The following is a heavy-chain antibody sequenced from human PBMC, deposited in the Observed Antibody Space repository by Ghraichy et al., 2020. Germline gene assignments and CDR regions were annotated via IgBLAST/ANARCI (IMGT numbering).Heavy chain of an antibody. Sequence: ASVKVSCKASGYTFTGYYMHWVRQAPGQGLEWMGRINPNSGGTNYAQKFQGRVTMTRDTSISTAYMELSRLRSDDTAVYYCARAYHYDSSGYYYWDAFDIWGQGTMVTVSS. V-gene: IGHV1-2*06. J-gene: IGHJ3*02. CDR2: INPNSGGT. D-gene: IGHD3-22*01. CDR1: GYTFTGYY. CDR3: ARAYHYDSSGYYYWDAFDI.